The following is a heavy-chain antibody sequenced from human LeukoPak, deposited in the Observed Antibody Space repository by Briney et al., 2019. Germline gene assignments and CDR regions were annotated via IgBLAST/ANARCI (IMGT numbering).Heavy chain of an antibody. CDR3: ARGPSGWHYFDY. CDR1: GFTFSSYA. D-gene: IGHD6-19*01. Sequence: GGSLRLSCAASGFTFSSYAMSWVRQAPGKWLEWVSAISGSGGSTYYADSVKDRFTFSRDNAKNSLYLQMNSLRAEDTAVYYCARGPSGWHYFDYWGQGTLVTVSS. J-gene: IGHJ4*02. V-gene: IGHV3-23*01. CDR2: ISGSGGST.